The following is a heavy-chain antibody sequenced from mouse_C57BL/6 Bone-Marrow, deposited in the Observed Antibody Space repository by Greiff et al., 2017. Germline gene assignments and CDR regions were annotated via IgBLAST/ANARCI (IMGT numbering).Heavy chain of an antibody. D-gene: IGHD1-1*01. CDR1: GYAFSSSW. J-gene: IGHJ1*03. V-gene: IGHV1-82*01. CDR2: IYPGDGDT. Sequence: QVQLQQSGPELVKPGASVKISCKASGYAFSSSWMNWVKQRPGKGLEWIGRIYPGDGDTNYNGKFKGKATLTADKSSSTAYMQLSSLTSQDSAVYFWARSGNYYGISYFYWYFDVWGTGTTVTVSS. CDR3: ARSGNYYGISYFYWYFDV.